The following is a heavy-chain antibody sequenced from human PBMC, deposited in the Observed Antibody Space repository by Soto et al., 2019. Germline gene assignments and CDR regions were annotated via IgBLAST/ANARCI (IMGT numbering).Heavy chain of an antibody. D-gene: IGHD3-10*01. CDR2: IWNDGSNK. Sequence: QVQLVESGGGVVQPGRSLRLSCAASGFTFSSYGMHWVRQAPGKGLEWVAVIWNDGSNKYYAGSVKGRFTISRDNSKNTLYLQMSSLRAEDTAVYYCARVGETSHWYFDIWGRGTLVTVSS. J-gene: IGHJ2*01. CDR3: ARVGETSHWYFDI. CDR1: GFTFSSYG. V-gene: IGHV3-33*01.